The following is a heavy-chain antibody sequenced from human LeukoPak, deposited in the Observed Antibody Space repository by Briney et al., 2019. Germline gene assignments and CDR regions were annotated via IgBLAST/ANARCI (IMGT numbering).Heavy chain of an antibody. CDR1: GGSFSGYY. Sequence: PSETLSLTCAVYGGSFSGYYWSWIRRPAGKGLEWIGRIYTSGSTNYNPSLKSRVTISVDTSKNQFSLKLSSVTAADTAVYYCARDLRTAMVKGYYYYYMDVWGKGTTVTVSS. CDR3: ARDLRTAMVKGYYYYYMDV. J-gene: IGHJ6*03. D-gene: IGHD5-18*01. V-gene: IGHV4-4*07. CDR2: IYTSGST.